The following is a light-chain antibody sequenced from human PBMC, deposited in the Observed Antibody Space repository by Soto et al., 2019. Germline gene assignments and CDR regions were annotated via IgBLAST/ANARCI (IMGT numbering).Light chain of an antibody. CDR3: QQYNDWPRT. CDR2: GAA. Sequence: IVMTQSPATLSVSPGERATLSCRAGESISNNLAWYQQKPGQAPRLLIYGAATRAAGIPARFSGRGSGTEFTLTISSLQSEDFGVYYCQQYNDWPRTFGQGTKVDIK. CDR1: ESISNN. V-gene: IGKV3-15*01. J-gene: IGKJ1*01.